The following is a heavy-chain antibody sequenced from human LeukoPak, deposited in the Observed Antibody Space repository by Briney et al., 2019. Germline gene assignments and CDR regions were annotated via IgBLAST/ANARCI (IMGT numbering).Heavy chain of an antibody. CDR3: ARDRGTVTTDYYGMDV. D-gene: IGHD4-17*01. CDR2: ISYDGSNK. J-gene: IGHJ6*02. V-gene: IGHV3-30*03. CDR1: GFTFSTYG. Sequence: GGSLRLSCAASGFTFSTYGMHWVRQAPGKGLEWVAVISYDGSNKYYADSVKGRFTISRDNSKNTLYLQMNSLRAEDTAVYYCARDRGTVTTDYYGMDVWGQGTTVTVSS.